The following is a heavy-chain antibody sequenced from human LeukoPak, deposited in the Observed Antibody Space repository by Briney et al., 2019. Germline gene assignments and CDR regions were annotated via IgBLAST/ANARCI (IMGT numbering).Heavy chain of an antibody. D-gene: IGHD1-26*01. CDR2: TYYRSKWYN. CDR1: GDSFSSNSAG. J-gene: IGHJ4*02. Sequence: SQTLSLTCAISGDSFSSNSAGWNWIRQSPSRGLEWLGRTYYRSKWYNDYAVSVKSRITINPDTSKSQFSLHLSSVTPEGTAVYYCAGSASYFGYWGQGTLVTVSS. CDR3: AGSASYFGY. V-gene: IGHV6-1*01.